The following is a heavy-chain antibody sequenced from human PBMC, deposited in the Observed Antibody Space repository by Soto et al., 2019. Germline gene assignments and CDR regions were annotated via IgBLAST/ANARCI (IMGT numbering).Heavy chain of an antibody. CDR2: ISAYNGNT. D-gene: IGHD2-2*01. CDR3: ARETEVGVVPAAIFYYYYGMDV. Sequence: ASVKVSCKASGYTFTSYGISWVRQAPGQGLEWMGWISAYNGNTNYAQKLQGRVTMTTDTSTSTAYMELRSLRSDDTAVYYCARETEVGVVPAAIFYYYYGMDVWGQGTTVIVS. V-gene: IGHV1-18*01. J-gene: IGHJ6*01. CDR1: GYTFTSYG.